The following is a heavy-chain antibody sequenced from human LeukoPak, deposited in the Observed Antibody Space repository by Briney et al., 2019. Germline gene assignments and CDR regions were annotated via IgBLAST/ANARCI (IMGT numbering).Heavy chain of an antibody. CDR3: SRLVISPPDENALDV. D-gene: IGHD1-1*01. V-gene: IGHV1-69*13. J-gene: IGHJ6*02. CDR1: GDTLSTSG. CDR2: IIPFFNTT. Sequence: SVKVSCKASGDTLSTSGITWVRQAPGQGLEWLGLIIPFFNTTNKAEKFRDRVAITADESTGTAYMELRSLRFEDTADYFCSRLVISPPDENALDVWGQGTTVTVSS.